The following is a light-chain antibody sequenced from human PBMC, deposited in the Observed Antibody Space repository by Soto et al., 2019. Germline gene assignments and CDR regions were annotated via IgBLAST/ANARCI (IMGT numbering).Light chain of an antibody. V-gene: IGLV1-36*01. CDR2: YDD. Sequence: QPVLTQPPSVSEAPRQRVTISCSGTWSNVGNNAVSWYQQLPGKAPKLLIYYDDLLPSGVSDRLSGSKSGTSASLAISGLQSEDEADYYCAAWDDSLNGRVFGGGTKLTVL. CDR1: WSNVGNNA. CDR3: AAWDDSLNGRV. J-gene: IGLJ3*02.